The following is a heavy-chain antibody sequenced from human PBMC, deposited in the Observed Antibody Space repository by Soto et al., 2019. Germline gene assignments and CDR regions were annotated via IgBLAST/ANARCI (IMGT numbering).Heavy chain of an antibody. J-gene: IGHJ6*02. V-gene: IGHV1-69*13. CDR2: IIPIFGTA. CDR1: GGTFSSYA. Sequence: SVKVSCKASGGTFSSYAISWVRQAPGQGLEWMGGIIPIFGTANYAQKFQGRVTITADESTSTAYMELSSLRSEDTAVYYCARARYCSSTSCSGLSSLGCCMDVWGQGTTVPVS. CDR3: ARARYCSSTSCSGLSSLGCCMDV. D-gene: IGHD2-2*01.